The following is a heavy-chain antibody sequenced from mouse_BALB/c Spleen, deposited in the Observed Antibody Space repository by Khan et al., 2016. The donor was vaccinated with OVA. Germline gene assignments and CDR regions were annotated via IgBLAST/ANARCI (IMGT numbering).Heavy chain of an antibody. Sequence: EVQLVESGPGLVKPSQSLSLTCTVTGYSITSEYTWNWIRQFPGNTLEWMGFISYSGNIRYNPSLKSRISITRDTSRNPFFLQLNSVTSDDTATYFCARKDYYDYDPFPYWGQGTLVTVSA. CDR1: GYSITSEYT. V-gene: IGHV3-2*02. CDR3: ARKDYYDYDPFPY. CDR2: ISYSGNI. D-gene: IGHD2-4*01. J-gene: IGHJ3*01.